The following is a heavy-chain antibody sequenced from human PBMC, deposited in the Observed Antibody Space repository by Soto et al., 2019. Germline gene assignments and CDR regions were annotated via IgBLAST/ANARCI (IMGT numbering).Heavy chain of an antibody. D-gene: IGHD3-22*01. CDR1: GFSFSSYA. J-gene: IGHJ4*02. V-gene: IGHV3-30-3*01. CDR2: ISYDGSNK. CDR3: ARAWDYYDS. Sequence: PGGSLRLSCAASGFSFSSYAMHWVRQAPGKGLEWVAVISYDGSNKYYADSVKGRFTISRDNSKNTLYLQMNSLRAEDTAVYYCARAWDYYDSWGQGTLVTVSS.